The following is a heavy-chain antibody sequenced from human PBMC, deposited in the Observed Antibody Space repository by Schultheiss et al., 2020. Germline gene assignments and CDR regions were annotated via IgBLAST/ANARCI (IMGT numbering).Heavy chain of an antibody. J-gene: IGHJ4*02. D-gene: IGHD5-12*01. Sequence: GGSLRLSCAASGFTLSTYVMSWVRQAPGKGLEWVSVIYSCGSTYYADSVKGRFTISRDNSKNTLYLQMNSLRAEDTAVYYCAKEVATFHFDYWGQGTLVTVSS. CDR1: GFTLSTYV. V-gene: IGHV3-23*03. CDR3: AKEVATFHFDY. CDR2: IYSCGST.